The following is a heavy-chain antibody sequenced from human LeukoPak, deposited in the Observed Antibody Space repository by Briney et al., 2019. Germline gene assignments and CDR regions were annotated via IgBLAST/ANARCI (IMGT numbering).Heavy chain of an antibody. J-gene: IGHJ4*02. V-gene: IGHV3-49*04. CDR1: GFTFISSA. CDR3: TRDQTPYY. CDR2: IASETYGGTA. Sequence: GGSLRLSCAASGFTFISSAMTWVRQAPGKGLEWVGFIASETYGGTAEYAASVKGRFTISRDDSKSIAYLQMNSLKTEDTAVYYCTRDQTPYYWGQGTLVTVSS.